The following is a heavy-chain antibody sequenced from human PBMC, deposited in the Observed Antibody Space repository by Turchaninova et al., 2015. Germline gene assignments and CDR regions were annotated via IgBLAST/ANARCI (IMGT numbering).Heavy chain of an antibody. CDR1: GFTISRGYY. D-gene: IGHD4-23*01. Sequence: QVQLQVTGPGLVKPSATPFPTAAVPGFTISRGYYWGVIRPSPGEGMELIGSIFQSGSSYYSPSLKSRVTMSVDTSENQFSLKLTSVTAADTAVYYCARLPNSHYYFIDVWSRGTTVTVSS. V-gene: IGHV4-38-2*01. CDR2: IFQSGSS. CDR3: ARLPNSHYYFIDV. J-gene: IGHJ6*03.